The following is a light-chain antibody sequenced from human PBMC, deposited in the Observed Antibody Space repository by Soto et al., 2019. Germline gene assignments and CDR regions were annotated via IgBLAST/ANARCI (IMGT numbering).Light chain of an antibody. CDR1: SSKIGAGHA. CDR3: QSYDPTLRTSL. J-gene: IGLJ2*01. CDR2: SNN. Sequence: QSALTQPPSVSGARGRRVTISCTGSSSKIGAGHAVHWYQQLPGTAPKLLIHSNNNRPSGVPDRFSGSKSGTSASLAIAGLQADDEADYYCQSYDPTLRTSLFGGGTKLTVL. V-gene: IGLV1-40*01.